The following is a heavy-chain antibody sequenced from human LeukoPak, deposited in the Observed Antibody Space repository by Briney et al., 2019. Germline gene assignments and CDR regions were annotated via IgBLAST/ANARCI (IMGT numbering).Heavy chain of an antibody. Sequence: PSETLSLTCTVSGYSISSGYYWGWIRQPPGKGLDWIGSIYHSGSTYYNPSLKSRVTISVDTSKNQFSLKLSSVTAADTAVYYCARAISYGYSVHDAFDIWGQGTMVTVSS. J-gene: IGHJ3*02. CDR2: IYHSGST. V-gene: IGHV4-38-2*02. CDR3: ARAISYGYSVHDAFDI. CDR1: GYSISSGYY. D-gene: IGHD4-17*01.